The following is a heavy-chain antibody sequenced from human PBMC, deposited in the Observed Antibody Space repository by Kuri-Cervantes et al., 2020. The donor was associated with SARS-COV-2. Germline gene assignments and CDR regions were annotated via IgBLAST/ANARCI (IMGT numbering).Heavy chain of an antibody. CDR1: GFTFSSYG. J-gene: IGHJ5*02. Sequence: GESLKISCSASGFTFSSYGMHWVRQAPGKGLEGVSVIWYDGSNKYYADSVKGRFTISRDNAKNSLYLQMNSLRAEDTAVYYCARDLKVATGGFLISHWFDPWGQGTLVTVSS. CDR3: ARDLKVATGGFLISHWFDP. D-gene: IGHD5-12*01. V-gene: IGHV3-33*01. CDR2: IWYDGSNK.